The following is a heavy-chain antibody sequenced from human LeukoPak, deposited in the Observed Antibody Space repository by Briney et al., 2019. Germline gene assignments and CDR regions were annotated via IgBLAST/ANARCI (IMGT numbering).Heavy chain of an antibody. Sequence: GGSLRLSCVASGFTFSRHGMSWVRQAPGKGLEWVSAISGSGGSTYYADSVKGRFTISRDNSKNTLYLQMNSLRAEDTAVYYCAKEDDYGPYYFDYWGQGTLVTVSS. V-gene: IGHV3-23*01. J-gene: IGHJ4*02. D-gene: IGHD4-17*01. CDR1: GFTFSRHG. CDR3: AKEDDYGPYYFDY. CDR2: ISGSGGST.